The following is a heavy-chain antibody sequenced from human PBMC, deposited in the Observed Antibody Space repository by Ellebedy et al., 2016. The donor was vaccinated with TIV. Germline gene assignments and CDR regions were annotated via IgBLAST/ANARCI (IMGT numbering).Heavy chain of an antibody. CDR1: GYAFDTDW. CDR2: INQDGSDK. Sequence: GESLKISCAAFGYAFDTDWMTWVRQVPGKGLEWVANINQDGSDKSYVDSVEGRFTISRDNAKYSLFLQMDSLGAEDTAVYYCARGGASSSRYWRNWGQGALVTASS. V-gene: IGHV3-7*01. J-gene: IGHJ4*02. D-gene: IGHD6-13*01. CDR3: ARGGASSSRYWRN.